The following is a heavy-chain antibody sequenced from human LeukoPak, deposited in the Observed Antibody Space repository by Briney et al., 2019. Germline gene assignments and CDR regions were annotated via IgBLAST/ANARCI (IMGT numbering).Heavy chain of an antibody. D-gene: IGHD3-16*01. CDR1: GYTFTSYG. CDR3: AGTTRGDPLRPPSGMDV. J-gene: IGHJ6*02. Sequence: GASVKVSCKASGYTFTSYGISWVRQAPGQGLEWMGWISAYNGNTNYAQKLQGRVTMTTDTSTSTAYMELRSLRSDDTAVYYCAGTTRGDPLRPPSGMDVWGQGTTVTVSS. CDR2: ISAYNGNT. V-gene: IGHV1-18*01.